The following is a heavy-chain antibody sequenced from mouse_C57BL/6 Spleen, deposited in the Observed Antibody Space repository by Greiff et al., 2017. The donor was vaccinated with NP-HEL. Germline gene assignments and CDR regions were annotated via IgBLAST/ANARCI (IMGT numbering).Heavy chain of an antibody. J-gene: IGHJ2*01. D-gene: IGHD2-4*01. CDR3: ARSRIYYDYDGGGVDD. CDR2: IDPNSGGT. Sequence: QVQLQQPGAELVKPGASVKLSCKASGYTFTSYWMHWVKQRPGRGLEWIGRIDPNSGGTKYNEKFTSQATLTVAKPSSRAYMQRSSLTSEDSAVYYCARSRIYYDYDGGGVDDWGQGTTLTVSS. V-gene: IGHV1-72*01. CDR1: GYTFTSYW.